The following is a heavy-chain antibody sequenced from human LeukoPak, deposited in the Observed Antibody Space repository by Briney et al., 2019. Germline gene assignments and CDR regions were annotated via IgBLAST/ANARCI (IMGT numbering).Heavy chain of an antibody. Sequence: GGSLRLSCAASGFSFSNYEMNWVRQAPGKGLEWVSYISSSGSTTYHADSVKGRFTISRDNAKNSLYLQMNSLRPEDTAVYYCGKNRGGRPVDYWGQGTLVTVSS. V-gene: IGHV3-48*03. CDR3: GKNRGGRPVDY. CDR2: ISSSGSTT. CDR1: GFSFSNYE. D-gene: IGHD1-14*01. J-gene: IGHJ4*02.